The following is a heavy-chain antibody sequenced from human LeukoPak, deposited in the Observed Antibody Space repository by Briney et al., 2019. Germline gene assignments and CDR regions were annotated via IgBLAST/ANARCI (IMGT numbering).Heavy chain of an antibody. CDR1: GGSISSYC. V-gene: IGHV4-59*01. Sequence: PSETLSLTCTVSGGSISSYCWSWIRQPPGKGLEWIGYIYYSGSTNHNPSLKSRVTISVDTSKNQFSLKLSSVTAADTAVYYCAKGGVYGDYVGDWFDPWGQGTLVTVSS. CDR3: AKGGVYGDYVGDWFDP. CDR2: IYYSGST. D-gene: IGHD4-17*01. J-gene: IGHJ5*02.